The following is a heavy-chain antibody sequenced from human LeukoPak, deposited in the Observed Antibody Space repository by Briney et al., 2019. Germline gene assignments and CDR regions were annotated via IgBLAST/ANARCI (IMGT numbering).Heavy chain of an antibody. CDR1: GFTFSSYA. CDR2: ISYDGSNK. D-gene: IGHD6-19*01. V-gene: IGHV3-30*04. Sequence: GGSLRLSCAASGFTFSSYALHWVRQAPGKGLEWVAVISYDGSNKYYADSVKGRFTISRDNSKNTLYLQMNSLRAEDTAVYYCARSGWYVYYMDVWGKGTTVTVSS. J-gene: IGHJ6*03. CDR3: ARSGWYVYYMDV.